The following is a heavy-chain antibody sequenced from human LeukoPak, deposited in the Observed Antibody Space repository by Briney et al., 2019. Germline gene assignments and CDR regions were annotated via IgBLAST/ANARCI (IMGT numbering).Heavy chain of an antibody. CDR3: ARSYSGSYYPYDALDI. D-gene: IGHD1-26*01. CDR1: GYSFTSYY. Sequence: ASVKVSCKASGYSFTSYYMHWVRQAPGQGLEWMGIINPSGGGTNYAQKFQGRVTMTKDMSTSTVYMGLSSLRSEDTAVYYCARSYSGSYYPYDALDIWGQGTMVTVSS. CDR2: INPSGGGT. V-gene: IGHV1-46*01. J-gene: IGHJ3*02.